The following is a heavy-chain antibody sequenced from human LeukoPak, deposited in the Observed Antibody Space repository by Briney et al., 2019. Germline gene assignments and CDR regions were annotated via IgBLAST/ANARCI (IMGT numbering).Heavy chain of an antibody. J-gene: IGHJ3*01. CDR1: GFTFSNYA. V-gene: IGHV3-23*01. CDR3: AKYLPLSGYQFALDS. CDR2: IFHSGGNT. Sequence: GGSLRLSCAASGFTFSNYAMSWVRQAPGKGLEWVSCIFHSGGNTYYTDSVKGRFTISSDTSKNTLYVQMNGLRPEDTAVYYCAKYLPLSGYQFALDSWGHGTLVTVSA. D-gene: IGHD5-12*01.